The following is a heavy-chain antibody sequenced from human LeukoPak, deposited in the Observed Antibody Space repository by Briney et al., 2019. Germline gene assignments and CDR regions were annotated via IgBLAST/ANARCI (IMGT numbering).Heavy chain of an antibody. CDR3: ARDFMVRGVIPPSFSLSGPGVVDY. J-gene: IGHJ4*02. D-gene: IGHD3-10*01. CDR2: ISSSGSTI. V-gene: IGHV3-11*04. Sequence: PGGSLRLSCAASGFTFSDYYMSWIRQAPGKGLEWVSYISSSGSTIYYADSVKGRFTISRDNAKNSLYLQMNSLRAEDTAVYYCARDFMVRGVIPPSFSLSGPGVVDYWGQGTLVTVSS. CDR1: GFTFSDYY.